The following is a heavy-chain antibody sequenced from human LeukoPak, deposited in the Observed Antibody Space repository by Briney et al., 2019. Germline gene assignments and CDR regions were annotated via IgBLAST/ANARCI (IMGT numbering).Heavy chain of an antibody. D-gene: IGHD2-21*01. V-gene: IGHV3-30*18. Sequence: PGGSLRLSCAASGFTFSSYGMHWVRQAPGKGLEWVAVISYDGSNKYYADSVKGRFTISRDSSKNTLYLQMNRLRAEDAAVYYCAKAPVTTCSGAYCYPFDYWGKGTLVTVSS. CDR3: AKAPVTTCSGAYCYPFDY. CDR1: GFTFSSYG. J-gene: IGHJ4*02. CDR2: ISYDGSNK.